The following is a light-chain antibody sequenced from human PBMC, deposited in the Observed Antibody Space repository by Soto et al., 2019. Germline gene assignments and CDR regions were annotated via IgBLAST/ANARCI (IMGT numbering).Light chain of an antibody. J-gene: IGLJ3*02. Sequence: QSALTQPASVSGSPGQSITIACTGTNRDVGSYNLVSWYQQRPGEAPKLIISEVRNRPSGVSYRFTGSKSGNTASLTISGLQAEDEADYYCCSYTTTSTFVFGGGTKVTVL. V-gene: IGLV2-14*01. CDR2: EVR. CDR3: CSYTTTSTFV. CDR1: NRDVGSYNL.